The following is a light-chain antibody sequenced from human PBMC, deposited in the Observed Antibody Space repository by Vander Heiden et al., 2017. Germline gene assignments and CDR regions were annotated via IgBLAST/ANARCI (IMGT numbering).Light chain of an antibody. V-gene: IGKV1-9*01. CDR1: QAIRND. Sequence: IQLTQSPSSLSASVGDRVSFTCRASQAIRNDLAWYQQKPGKAPKLLMYSASTLESGVPSRFSGSGSGTDFTLTISSLQPEDFAIYYCQQLRSSPITFGQGTLLEIK. J-gene: IGKJ5*01. CDR3: QQLRSSPIT. CDR2: SAS.